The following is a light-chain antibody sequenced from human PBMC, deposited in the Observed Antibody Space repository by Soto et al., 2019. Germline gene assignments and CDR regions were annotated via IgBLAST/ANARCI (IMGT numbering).Light chain of an antibody. J-gene: IGKJ1*01. Sequence: EIVLTQSPGTLSLSPGERATLSCRASQSVSSSYLAWYQQKPGQAPRRLIYGASSRDTGIPDRFSGSGSVTDFTLTISLLETEDLAVYYCQQYGSSPRTFGQGTKVEIK. CDR1: QSVSSSY. V-gene: IGKV3-20*01. CDR2: GAS. CDR3: QQYGSSPRT.